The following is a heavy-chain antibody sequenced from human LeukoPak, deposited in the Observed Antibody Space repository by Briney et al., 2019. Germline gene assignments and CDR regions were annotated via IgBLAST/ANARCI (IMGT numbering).Heavy chain of an antibody. V-gene: IGHV1-46*01. CDR3: ARDRSPTYYDSSGYYY. CDR1: GYTFTSYY. J-gene: IGHJ4*02. Sequence: ASVKVSCKASGYTFTSYYMHWVRQAPGQGLEWMGIINPSGGSTNYAQKFQGRVTMTRDTSTSTVYMELSSLRSEDTAVYYCARDRSPTYYDSSGYYYWGQGTLVTVSS. D-gene: IGHD3-22*01. CDR2: INPSGGST.